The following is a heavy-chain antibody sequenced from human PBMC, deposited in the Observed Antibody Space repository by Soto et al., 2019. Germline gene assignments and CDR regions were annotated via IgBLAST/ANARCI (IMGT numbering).Heavy chain of an antibody. CDR3: AQDRLCTGDTCSLSNLY. CDR1: GFSFCTCG. Sequence: PGGWMRLSCAACGFSFCTCGMRWVRQALGKGLAWVSGIRGSGGNTYYADSVNGRFTISRDKSKCTLNVQMNRQRAEDTAGYSFAQDRLCTGDTCSLSNLYWGQGTLVTGSS. V-gene: IGHV3-23*01. CDR2: IRGSGGNT. J-gene: IGHJ4*01. D-gene: IGHD2-15*01.